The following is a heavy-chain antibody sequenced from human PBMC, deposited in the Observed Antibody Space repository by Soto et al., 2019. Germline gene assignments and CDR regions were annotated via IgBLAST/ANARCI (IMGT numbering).Heavy chain of an antibody. D-gene: IGHD5-18*01. J-gene: IGHJ4*02. CDR1: GFTFSSYA. Sequence: QVQLVESGGGVVQPGRSLRLSCAASGFTFSSYAMHWVRQAPGKGLEWVAVISYDGSNKYYADSVKGRFTISRDNSKNTLYLQMNSLRAEVTAVYYCAREGGYSSFDYWGQGTLVTVSS. CDR3: AREGGYSSFDY. V-gene: IGHV3-30-3*01. CDR2: ISYDGSNK.